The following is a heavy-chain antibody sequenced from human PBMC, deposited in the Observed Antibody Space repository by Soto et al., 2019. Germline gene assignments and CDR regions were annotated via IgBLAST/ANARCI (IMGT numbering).Heavy chain of an antibody. D-gene: IGHD2-15*01. CDR1: GASIDSSSYF. V-gene: IGHV4-39*01. Sequence: PSETLSLTCTVSGASIDSSSYFWGWIRQPPGKGLEWIGSVYYSGRTYYNPSLKSRVTVSVDTSKNQFSLKLSSATAADMALYYCARLYCSGINCAPDYWGQGTLVTVSS. CDR3: ARLYCSGINCAPDY. J-gene: IGHJ4*02. CDR2: VYYSGRT.